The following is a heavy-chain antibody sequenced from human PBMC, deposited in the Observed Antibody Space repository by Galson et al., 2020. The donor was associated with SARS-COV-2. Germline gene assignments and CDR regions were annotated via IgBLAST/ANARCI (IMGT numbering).Heavy chain of an antibody. CDR1: GFIFSDYA. Sequence: GGSLRLSCSASGFIFSDYAMHWVRPAPGKGLEYVSALSSNGGTSFYADSVKGRFTMSRDNSKNMFYLQVTGLRLEDTALYYCLAYSSSRQSFWGQGTLVTVSS. J-gene: IGHJ4*02. CDR2: LSSNGGTS. D-gene: IGHD6-6*01. V-gene: IGHV3-64D*09. CDR3: LAYSSSRQSF.